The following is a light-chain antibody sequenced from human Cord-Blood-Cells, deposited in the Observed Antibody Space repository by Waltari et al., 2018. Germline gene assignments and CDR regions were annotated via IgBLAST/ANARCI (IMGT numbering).Light chain of an antibody. CDR1: NIGSKS. J-gene: IGLJ2*01. CDR2: DDS. CDR3: QVWDSSSDHPV. V-gene: IGLV3-21*03. Sequence: SYVLTQPPSVSVAPGKTARITCGGHNIGSKSVHWYQQKPGQAPVLVVYDDSDRPSGIPERFSGSNSGNTATLTISGVEAGDEADYYCQVWDSSSDHPVFGGGTKLTVL.